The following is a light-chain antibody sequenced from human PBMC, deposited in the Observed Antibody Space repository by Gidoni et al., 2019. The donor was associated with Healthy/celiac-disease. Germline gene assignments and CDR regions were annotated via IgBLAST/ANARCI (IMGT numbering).Light chain of an antibody. J-gene: IGKJ4*01. CDR1: PGISSW. CDR2: AAS. Sequence: DIQMTPSPSSVSASVGDRVTITCRASPGISSWLAWYQQKPGKAPKLLIYAASSLQSGVPSRLSGSGSGTDFTLTISSLQPEDFATYYCQQANSFPLTFGGGTKVEIK. CDR3: QQANSFPLT. V-gene: IGKV1-12*01.